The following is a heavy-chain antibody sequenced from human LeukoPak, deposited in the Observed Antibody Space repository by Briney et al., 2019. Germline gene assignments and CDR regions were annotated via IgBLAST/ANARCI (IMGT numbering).Heavy chain of an antibody. CDR2: ISGSGGDT. J-gene: IGHJ4*02. Sequence: GGTLRLSCAASGFTFSSYAMTWVRQVPGKGLEWVSVISGSGGDTYYADSVKGRFTISRDNSKNTLYLQMNSLRAEDTALYYCAKGLERESRLDSWGQGTLVTVSS. D-gene: IGHD1-1*01. V-gene: IGHV3-23*01. CDR1: GFTFSSYA. CDR3: AKGLERESRLDS.